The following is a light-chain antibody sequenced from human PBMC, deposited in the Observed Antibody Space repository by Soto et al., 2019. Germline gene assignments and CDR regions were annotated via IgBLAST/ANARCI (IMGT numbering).Light chain of an antibody. CDR3: SSYAGSNTFV. V-gene: IGLV2-8*01. CDR1: SYNF. CDR2: EVT. Sequence: QSALTQSPSASGSPGQSVTISCTGTSYNFVSWYQQHPGKAPKLMIYEVTKRPSGVPDRFSGSKSGNTASLTVSGLQAEDEADYYCSSYAGSNTFVFGGGTKLTVL. J-gene: IGLJ2*01.